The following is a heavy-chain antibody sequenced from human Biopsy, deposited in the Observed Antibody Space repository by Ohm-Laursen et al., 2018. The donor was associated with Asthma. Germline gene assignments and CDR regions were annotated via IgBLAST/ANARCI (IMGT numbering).Heavy chain of an antibody. D-gene: IGHD5-12*01. V-gene: IGHV1-69*13. Sequence: GASVKVSCKASGDSFSNYAISWVRQAPGQGLEWMGGLIPVLGTPDHAQMFEGRVTITADESTSTAYMELSSLSSEDTAVYYCARGYSGSDRIVYYYSGLEVWAKGPRSPSL. CDR3: ARGYSGSDRIVYYYSGLEV. J-gene: IGHJ6*02. CDR2: LIPVLGTP. CDR1: GDSFSNYA.